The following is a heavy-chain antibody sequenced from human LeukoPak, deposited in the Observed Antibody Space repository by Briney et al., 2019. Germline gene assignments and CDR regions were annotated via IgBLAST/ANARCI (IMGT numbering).Heavy chain of an antibody. J-gene: IGHJ4*02. Sequence: SETLSLTCTVSGGSISSSSYYWGWIRQPPGKGLEWIGSIYYSGSTYYNPSLKSRVTISVDTSKNQFSLELSSVTAADTAVYYCARAKSAPWDSSGYYFDYWSQGTLVTVSS. CDR2: IYYSGST. D-gene: IGHD3-22*01. V-gene: IGHV4-39*07. CDR3: ARAKSAPWDSSGYYFDY. CDR1: GGSISSSSYY.